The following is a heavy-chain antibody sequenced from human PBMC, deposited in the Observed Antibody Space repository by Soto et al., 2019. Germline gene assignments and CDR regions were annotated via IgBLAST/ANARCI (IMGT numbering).Heavy chain of an antibody. V-gene: IGHV4-59*12. CDR3: ARVSPPLDY. J-gene: IGHJ4*02. CDR2: IYYSVST. Sequence: SETLSLTCTVSGGSISSYYWSWIRQPPGKGLEWIGYIYYSVSTNYNPSLKSRVTISVDTSKNSLYLQMNSLRAEDTAVYYCARVSPPLDYWGQGTLVTVSS. CDR1: GGSISSYY.